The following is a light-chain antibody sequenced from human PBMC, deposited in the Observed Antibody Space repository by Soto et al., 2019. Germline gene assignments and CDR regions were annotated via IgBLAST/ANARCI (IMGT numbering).Light chain of an antibody. Sequence: SYELTQPPSVSVAPGQTAKITCGGDKIGSKIVHGYKQSAGQAPVAVVFDATDRPSGIPERISASRYGDTATLTISRVDAGAEADYYCQGCASNAEFFVFGSATKVTV. CDR2: DAT. CDR1: KIGSKI. J-gene: IGLJ1*01. V-gene: IGLV3-21*02. CDR3: QGCASNAEFFV.